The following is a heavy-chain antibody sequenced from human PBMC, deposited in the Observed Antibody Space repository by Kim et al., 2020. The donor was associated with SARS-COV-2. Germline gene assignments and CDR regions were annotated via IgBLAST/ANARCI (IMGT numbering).Heavy chain of an antibody. CDR2: IIGSGYNT. J-gene: IGHJ4*02. CDR3: AKGVKGPGRHTVDY. Sequence: GGSLRLSCAASGFTFSSDAMSWVRQAPGKGLEWVSAIIGSGYNTYYADSVNGRFTISSDNSRNTLYLQMNSLRVEDTAVYYCAKGVKGPGRHTVDYWGQGTLVTVSS. CDR1: GFTFSSDA. V-gene: IGHV3-23*01. D-gene: IGHD3-22*01.